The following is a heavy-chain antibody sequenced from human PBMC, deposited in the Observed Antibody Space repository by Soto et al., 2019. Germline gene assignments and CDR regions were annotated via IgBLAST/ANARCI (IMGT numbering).Heavy chain of an antibody. CDR1: GFTVSTTY. D-gene: IGHD3-16*01. J-gene: IGHJ4*02. Sequence: EVQLVESGGGLVQPGGSLRLSCAASGFTVSTTYMSWVRQAPGKGLEWVSVIYSGGSTFYADSVRGRFTISRDNSKNTVNLQMNSLRAEDPAVYYCARDPWAADYWGQGTLVNVSS. V-gene: IGHV3-66*01. CDR3: ARDPWAADY. CDR2: IYSGGST.